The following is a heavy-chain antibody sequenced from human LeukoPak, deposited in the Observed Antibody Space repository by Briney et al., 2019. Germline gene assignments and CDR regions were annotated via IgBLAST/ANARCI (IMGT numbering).Heavy chain of an antibody. J-gene: IGHJ4*02. Sequence: SVTVSFKASGGTFSDYSISWVRQAPGQGLEWMGRIIPILNVPNYAQKFEGRVTITADKSTSTAYMELSSLESEDTAVYFCARDRPRARYFDYWGQGTLVTVSS. D-gene: IGHD2-15*01. V-gene: IGHV1-69*04. CDR2: IIPILNVP. CDR1: GGTFSDYS. CDR3: ARDRPRARYFDY.